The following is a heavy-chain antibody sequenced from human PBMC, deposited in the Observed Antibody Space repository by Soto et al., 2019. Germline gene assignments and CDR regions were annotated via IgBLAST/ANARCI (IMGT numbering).Heavy chain of an antibody. CDR2: IYHSGST. D-gene: IGHD6-13*01. V-gene: IGHV4-4*02. CDR3: ASSYGNAWYTY. J-gene: IGHJ4*02. CDR1: SGSISSSNW. Sequence: PSETLSLTCAVSSGSISSSNWWSWVRQPPGKGLEWTGEIYHSGSTNYNPSLKSRVTISVDKSKNQFSLKLSSVTAADTAVYYCASSYGNAWYTYWGQGIQVTVSS.